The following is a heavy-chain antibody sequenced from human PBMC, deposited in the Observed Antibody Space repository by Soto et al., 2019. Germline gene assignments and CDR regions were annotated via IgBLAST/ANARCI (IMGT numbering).Heavy chain of an antibody. CDR3: ATVIYCSGGSCYYFDY. D-gene: IGHD2-15*01. CDR2: FDPEDGET. CDR1: GYTITDLS. J-gene: IGHJ4*02. Sequence: ASVTVSCQISGYTITDLSMHWVRQAPGKGLEWMGGFDPEDGETIYAQKFQGRVTMTEDTSTDTAYMELSSLRSEDTAVYYCATVIYCSGGSCYYFDYWGQGTLVTVSS. V-gene: IGHV1-24*01.